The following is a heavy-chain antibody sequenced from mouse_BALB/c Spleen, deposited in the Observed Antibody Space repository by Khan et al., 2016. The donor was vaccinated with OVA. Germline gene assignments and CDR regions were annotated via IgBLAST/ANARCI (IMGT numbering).Heavy chain of an antibody. J-gene: IGHJ2*01. CDR1: GYTFTYYV. CDR3: ARGEGDYVYFDY. CDR2: IYPGSDNA. D-gene: IGHD2-13*01. V-gene: IGHV1-81*01. Sequence: QMQLVESGPELVKPGASVKMSCKASGYTFTYYVITWVKQRTGQGLEWIGEIYPGSDNAYYNERFKGKATLTADKSSNTTHMQLSSLTSEDSAVYFCARGEGDYVYFDYWGQGTTLTVSS.